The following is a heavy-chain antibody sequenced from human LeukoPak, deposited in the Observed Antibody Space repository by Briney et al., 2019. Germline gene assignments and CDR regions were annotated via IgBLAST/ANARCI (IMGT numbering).Heavy chain of an antibody. CDR2: IYTSGST. V-gene: IGHV4-4*09. D-gene: IGHD3-10*01. J-gene: IGHJ3*02. Sequence: SETLSLTCTVSGGSISSYYWSWIRQPPGKGLEWIGYIYTSGSTNYNPSLKSRVTISVDTSKNQFSLKLSSVTAADTAVYYCARQRDMVRGVISDIWGQGTMVTVSS. CDR1: GGSISSYY. CDR3: ARQRDMVRGVISDI.